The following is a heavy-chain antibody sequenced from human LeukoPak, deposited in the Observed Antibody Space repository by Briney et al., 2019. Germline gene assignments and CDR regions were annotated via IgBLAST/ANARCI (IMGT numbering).Heavy chain of an antibody. V-gene: IGHV4-34*01. D-gene: IGHD3-22*01. J-gene: IGHJ4*02. Sequence: SETLSLTCAVYGGSFSGYYWSWIRQPPGKGLEWIGEINHSGSTNYNPSLKSRVTISVDTSKNQFSLKLSSVTAADTAVYYCACGGVYYYDSSGYTGDYWGQGTLVTVSS. CDR2: INHSGST. CDR3: ACGGVYYYDSSGYTGDY. CDR1: GGSFSGYY.